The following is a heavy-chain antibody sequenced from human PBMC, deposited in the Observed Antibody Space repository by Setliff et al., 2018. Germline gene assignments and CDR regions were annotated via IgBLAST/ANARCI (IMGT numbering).Heavy chain of an antibody. V-gene: IGHV3-23*01. Sequence: FTFNTYAMSWVRQPPGRGLEWVSSISDTALGIYYADSVRGRFTISRDNSKKTLYLQMNSLRAEDAAVYYCVKDVVGYSSTWPKRDYFDYWGQGTLVTVS. CDR2: ISDTALGI. D-gene: IGHD6-13*01. J-gene: IGHJ4*02. CDR1: FTFNTYA. CDR3: VKDVVGYSSTWPKRDYFDY.